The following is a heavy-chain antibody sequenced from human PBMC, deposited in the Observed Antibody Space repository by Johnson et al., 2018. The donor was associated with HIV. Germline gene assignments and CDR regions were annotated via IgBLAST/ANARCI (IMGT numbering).Heavy chain of an antibody. V-gene: IGHV3-30-3*01. J-gene: IGHJ3*01. CDR1: GFTFSSYA. Sequence: QVQLVESGGGVVQPGRSLRLSCAASGFTFSSYAMHWVRQAPGKGLEWVAVISYDGSNKYYAESVKGRFTISRDNSKNTLYLQMNSLRPEDTAVYYCAREDLYDLGGQGTMVTVSS. CDR3: AREDLYDL. CDR2: ISYDGSNK. D-gene: IGHD1-1*01.